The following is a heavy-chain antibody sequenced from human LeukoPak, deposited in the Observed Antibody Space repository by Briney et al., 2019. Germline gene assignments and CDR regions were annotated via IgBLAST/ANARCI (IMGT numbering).Heavy chain of an antibody. CDR3: AILMVPSYDS. CDR2: ISAYNGNI. Sequence: GASVKVSCKASGYTFSSYGVSWVRQAPGQGLEWMGWISAYNGNINYARKLQGRVNMTIDTSTNTAYMELRSLRSDDTAVYYCAILMVPSYDSWGQGTLVTVSS. CDR1: GYTFSSYG. D-gene: IGHD2-8*01. V-gene: IGHV1-18*01. J-gene: IGHJ4*02.